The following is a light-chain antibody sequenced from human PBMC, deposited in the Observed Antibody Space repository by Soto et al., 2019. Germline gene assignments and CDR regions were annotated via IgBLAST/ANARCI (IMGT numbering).Light chain of an antibody. CDR1: QSVSSTF. V-gene: IGKV3-20*01. Sequence: EIVLTQSPGTLSLSPGERATLSCRASQSVSSTFLAWYQQHPGQAPRLLMFGASSRATGIPDRFSGSGSGTDFTLTISRLEPEDFAVYYCQQYGSSPKTFGQGTKVDIK. J-gene: IGKJ1*01. CDR2: GAS. CDR3: QQYGSSPKT.